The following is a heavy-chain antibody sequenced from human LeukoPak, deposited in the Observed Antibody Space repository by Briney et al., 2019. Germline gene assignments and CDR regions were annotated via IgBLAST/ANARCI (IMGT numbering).Heavy chain of an antibody. Sequence: GASVKVSCKASVYTFTTYGISSVRQAPGQGLEWMGWISAYNGNTNYAQKLQGRVTMTTDTSTSTAYMALMSLRSDDTAVYYCARDRVYCRSSSCCAGIGIGDYWGQGTLVTVSS. CDR2: ISAYNGNT. D-gene: IGHD2-2*01. J-gene: IGHJ4*02. CDR1: VYTFTTYG. CDR3: ARDRVYCRSSSCCAGIGIGDY. V-gene: IGHV1-18*01.